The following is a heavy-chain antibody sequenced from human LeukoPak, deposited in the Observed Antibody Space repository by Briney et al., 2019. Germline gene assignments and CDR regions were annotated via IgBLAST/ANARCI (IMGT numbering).Heavy chain of an antibody. J-gene: IGHJ4*02. CDR1: GIXFRSYA. V-gene: IGHV3-23*01. CDR2: INGDGGST. D-gene: IGHD3-10*01. CDR3: AKWGAQSGSYRVVDC. Sequence: GRSLRLSCAASGIXFRSYAMSWVRQARGKGLEWVSAINGDGGSTYYADSVKGRFTISRDNSSNTLFLQMNSLRVEDTAVYYCAKWGAQSGSYRVVDCWGRGTLVTVSS.